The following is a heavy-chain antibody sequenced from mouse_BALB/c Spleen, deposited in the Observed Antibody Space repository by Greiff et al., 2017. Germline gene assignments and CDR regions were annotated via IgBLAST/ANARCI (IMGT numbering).Heavy chain of an antibody. CDR1: GFNIKDTY. J-gene: IGHJ1*01. Sequence: EVKLMESGAELVKPGASVKLSCTASGFNIKDTYMHWVKQRPEQGLEWIGRIDPANGNTKYDPKFQGKATITADTSSNTAYLQLSSLTSEDTAVYYCARYYGNYGDWYFDVWGAGTTVTVSS. CDR3: ARYYGNYGDWYFDV. CDR2: IDPANGNT. D-gene: IGHD2-1*01. V-gene: IGHV14-3*02.